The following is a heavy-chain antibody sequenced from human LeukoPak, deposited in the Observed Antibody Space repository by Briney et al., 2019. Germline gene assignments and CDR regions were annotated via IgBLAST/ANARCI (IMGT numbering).Heavy chain of an antibody. Sequence: GGSLRLSCAASGFTFSGYAMSWVRQAPGKGLEWVSAISGSGGSTYYADSVKGRFTISRDNSKNTLYLQMNSLRAEDTAVYYCAKDDLPLPDWYFDLWGRGTLVTVSS. CDR3: AKDDLPLPDWYFDL. J-gene: IGHJ2*01. CDR1: GFTFSGYA. CDR2: ISGSGGST. V-gene: IGHV3-23*01.